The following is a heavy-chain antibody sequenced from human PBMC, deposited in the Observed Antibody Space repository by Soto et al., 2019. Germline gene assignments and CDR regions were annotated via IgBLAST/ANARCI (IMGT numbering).Heavy chain of an antibody. CDR2: INPNSGGT. CDR1: GYTFTGYY. D-gene: IGHD6-13*01. V-gene: IGHV1-2*02. Sequence: ASVKVSCKASGYTFTGYYMHWVRQAPGQGLEWMGWINPNSGGTNYAQKFQGRVTMTRDTSISTAYMELSRLRSHDTAVYYCARAESSSWYPHFDYWGQGTLVTVSS. CDR3: ARAESSSWYPHFDY. J-gene: IGHJ4*02.